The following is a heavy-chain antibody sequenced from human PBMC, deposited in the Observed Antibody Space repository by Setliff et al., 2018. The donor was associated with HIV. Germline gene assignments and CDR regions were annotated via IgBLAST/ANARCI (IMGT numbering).Heavy chain of an antibody. D-gene: IGHD2-15*01. CDR2: ISVGKGNT. CDR1: GYTFTSYG. CDR3: ARDKDGFDI. Sequence: ASVKVSCKASGYTFTSYGITWVRQAPGQGLEWMGWISVGKGNTNYAQSLQGRVTMTTDTSTNTAHLEVRSLRSDDTAVYYCARDKDGFDIWGQGTMVTVSS. J-gene: IGHJ3*02. V-gene: IGHV1-18*01.